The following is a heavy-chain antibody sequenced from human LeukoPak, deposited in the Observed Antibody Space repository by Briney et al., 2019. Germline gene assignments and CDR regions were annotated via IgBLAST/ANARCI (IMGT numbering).Heavy chain of an antibody. CDR3: ARGEYYGSGRFYNWFDP. D-gene: IGHD3-10*01. CDR1: GDSFSSNSAA. Sequence: SQTLSLTCAISGDSFSSNSAAWNWIRQSPSRGLEWLGRTYYRSKWYNDYAVSVKSRITINPDTSKNQFSLQLNSVTPEDTAVYYCARGEYYGSGRFYNWFDPWGQGTLVTVSS. CDR2: TYYRSKWYN. V-gene: IGHV6-1*01. J-gene: IGHJ5*02.